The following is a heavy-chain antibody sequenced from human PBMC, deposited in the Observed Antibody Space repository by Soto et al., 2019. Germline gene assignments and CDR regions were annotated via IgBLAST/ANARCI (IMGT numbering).Heavy chain of an antibody. CDR2: IYSSGST. V-gene: IGHV4-59*11. CDR3: ARDHPHSYGVYYFDY. CDR1: GGSISNHY. J-gene: IGHJ4*02. Sequence: SETLSLTCTVSGGSISNHYWNWIRQSPGKGLEWIGYIYSSGSTHYNPSLQNRVTISIDTSKNQVPLKVNSVTAADTAVYYCARDHPHSYGVYYFDYWGQGTPVTVSS. D-gene: IGHD5-18*01.